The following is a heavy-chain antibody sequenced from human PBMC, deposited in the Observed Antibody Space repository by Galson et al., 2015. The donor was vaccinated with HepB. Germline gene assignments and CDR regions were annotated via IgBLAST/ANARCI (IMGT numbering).Heavy chain of an antibody. CDR3: ATDSSGSRDAFDI. J-gene: IGHJ3*02. D-gene: IGHD1-26*01. CDR2: FDPEDGET. CDR1: GYTLTELS. V-gene: IGHV1-24*01. Sequence: SVKVSCKVSGYTLTELSMHWVRQAPGKGLEWMGGFDPEDGETIYAQKFQGRVTMTEDTSTDTAYMELSSLRSEDTAVYYCATDSSGSRDAFDIWGQGTMVTVSS.